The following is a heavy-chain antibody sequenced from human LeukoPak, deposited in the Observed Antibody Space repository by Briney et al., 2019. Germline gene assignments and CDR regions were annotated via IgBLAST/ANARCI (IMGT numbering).Heavy chain of an antibody. D-gene: IGHD5-12*01. CDR1: GGSISSSSYY. V-gene: IGHV4-39*07. CDR3: ARYSGYDGNFDY. CDR2: IYYSGST. J-gene: IGHJ4*02. Sequence: PSETLSLTCTVSGGSISSSSYYWGWIRQPPGKGLEWIGGIYYSGSTYYNPSLKSRVTISVDTSKNQFSLKLSSVTAADTAVYYCARYSGYDGNFDYWGQGTLVTVSS.